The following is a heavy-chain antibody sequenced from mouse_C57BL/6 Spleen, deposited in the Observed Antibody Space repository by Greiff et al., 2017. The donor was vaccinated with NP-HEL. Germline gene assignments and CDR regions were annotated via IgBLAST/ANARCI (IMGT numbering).Heavy chain of an antibody. CDR3: ARSGGYYGSSYCYFDV. V-gene: IGHV1-82*01. D-gene: IGHD1-1*01. J-gene: IGHJ1*03. CDR1: GYAFSSSW. Sequence: VKLVESGPELVKPGASVKISCKASGYAFSSSWMNWVKQRPGKGLEWIGRIYPGDGDTTYNGKFKGKATLTADKSSSTAYMQLSSLTSEDSAVYFCARSGGYYGSSYCYFDVWGTGTTVTVSS. CDR2: IYPGDGDT.